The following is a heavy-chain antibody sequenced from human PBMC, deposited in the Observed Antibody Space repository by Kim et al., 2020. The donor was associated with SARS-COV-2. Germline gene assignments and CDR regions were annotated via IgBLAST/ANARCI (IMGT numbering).Heavy chain of an antibody. J-gene: IGHJ5*02. V-gene: IGHV4-59*13. CDR2: IYYSGST. Sequence: SETLSLTCTVSGGSISSYYWSWIRQPPGKGLEWIGYIYYSGSTNYNPSLKSRVTISVDTSKNQFSLKLSSVTAADTAVYYCARVLTATGPGDLVNWFDPWGQGTLVTVSS. CDR1: GGSISSYY. CDR3: ARVLTATGPGDLVNWFDP. D-gene: IGHD3-16*01.